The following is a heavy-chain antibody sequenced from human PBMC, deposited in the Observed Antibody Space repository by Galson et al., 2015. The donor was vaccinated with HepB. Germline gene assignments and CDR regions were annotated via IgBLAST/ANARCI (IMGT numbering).Heavy chain of an antibody. D-gene: IGHD3-22*01. CDR1: GFTFSNNA. CDR2: ISGSGRST. CDR3: AKDRYYYDSSGYLRFDY. J-gene: IGHJ4*02. V-gene: IGHV3-23*01. Sequence: SLRLSCAASGFTFSNNAMSWVRQAPGKGLEWVSTISGSGRSTFYADSVRGRFTISRDNSKSTLYLQMDSLRAEDTAVYYCAKDRYYYDSSGYLRFDYWGQGTLVTVSS.